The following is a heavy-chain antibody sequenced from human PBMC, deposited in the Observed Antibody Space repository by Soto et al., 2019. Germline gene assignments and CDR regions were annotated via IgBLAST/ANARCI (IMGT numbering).Heavy chain of an antibody. J-gene: IGHJ4*02. Sequence: QVQLQESGPGLVKPSQTLSLSCTVSGGSISRGGYYWSWIRQHPGKGLEWIGFIYYSGSTNYNPSLKSRVSISVATSKNQFSLKLSSVTAADTAVYYCAPFVHDLNGSGRYYKNSYCGQGTLVTVSS. CDR3: APFVHDLNGSGRYYKNSY. V-gene: IGHV4-31*03. D-gene: IGHD3-10*01. CDR2: IYYSGST. CDR1: GGSISRGGYY.